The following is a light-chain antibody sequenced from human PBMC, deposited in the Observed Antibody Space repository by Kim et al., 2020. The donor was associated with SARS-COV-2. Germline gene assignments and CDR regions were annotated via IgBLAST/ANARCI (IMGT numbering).Light chain of an antibody. CDR1: TSNRESNY. CDR2: RHK. J-gene: IGLJ1*01. V-gene: IGLV1-47*01. CDR3: AAWDDNLSGYV. Sequence: GEMITVACSGSTSNRESNYVYCYLQLPGTAPKLLIYRHKWRPSGVADRFSGSTSGTLASRAISGLRSEDEADYYFAAWDDNLSGYVFGTGTKVTVL.